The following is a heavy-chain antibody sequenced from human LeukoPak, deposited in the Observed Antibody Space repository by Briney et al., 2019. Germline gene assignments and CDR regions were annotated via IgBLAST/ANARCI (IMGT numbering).Heavy chain of an antibody. Sequence: ASVKVSCKASGYTFTGYYMHWVRQAPGQGLEWMGWINPNSGGTNYAQKFQGRVTMTRDTSVSTAYTELSRLRSDDTAVYYCARDYYDSSGYYYVNWSDPWGQGTLVTVSS. V-gene: IGHV1-2*02. CDR3: ARDYYDSSGYYYVNWSDP. CDR1: GYTFTGYY. D-gene: IGHD3-22*01. CDR2: INPNSGGT. J-gene: IGHJ5*02.